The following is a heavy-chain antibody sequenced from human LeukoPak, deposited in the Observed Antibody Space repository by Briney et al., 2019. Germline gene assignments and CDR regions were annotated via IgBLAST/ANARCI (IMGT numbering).Heavy chain of an antibody. D-gene: IGHD3-3*01. CDR3: ARTIFGVAKGWFDP. Sequence: ASVKVSCKASGYTFTGYYMHWVRQAPGQGLEWMGWINPNSGGTNYAQKFQGRVTMTRDTSISTAYMELSSLRSDDTAVYYCARTIFGVAKGWFDPWGQGTLVTVSS. CDR1: GYTFTGYY. CDR2: INPNSGGT. J-gene: IGHJ5*02. V-gene: IGHV1-2*02.